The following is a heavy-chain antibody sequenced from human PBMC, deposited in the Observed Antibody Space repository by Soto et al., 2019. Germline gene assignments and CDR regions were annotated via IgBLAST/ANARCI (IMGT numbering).Heavy chain of an antibody. CDR3: ARVGHLNVYYGSDY. J-gene: IGHJ4*02. D-gene: IGHD1-26*01. CDR2: VSSSGTT. V-gene: IGHV4-59*01. Sequence: QVQLQASGPGLVKPSETLSLICTVSGGSIRDSYWTWNRQPPGKGLEWIGYVSSSGTTKYSPSLKSRVTMSVDTSKNQFSLKVNSVTTADTAVYYCARVGHLNVYYGSDYWGQGILVTVSS. CDR1: GGSIRDSY.